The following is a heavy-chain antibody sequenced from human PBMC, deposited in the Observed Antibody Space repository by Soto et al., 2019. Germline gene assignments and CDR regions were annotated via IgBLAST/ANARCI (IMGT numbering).Heavy chain of an antibody. J-gene: IGHJ6*02. CDR1: GGSIIRSSYY. CDR3: ARYSPLAVRITMVRGLIGMDV. CDR2: VYYSGSA. D-gene: IGHD3-10*01. V-gene: IGHV4-39*01. Sequence: PSEARSLTCTVSGGSIIRSSYYWGLIRQPRGKGLEGIGGVYYSGSAYYNPSLKSLVTISVDTSKNQFSRKLSSVTAADTAVYYCARYSPLAVRITMVRGLIGMDVWGQGTTVT.